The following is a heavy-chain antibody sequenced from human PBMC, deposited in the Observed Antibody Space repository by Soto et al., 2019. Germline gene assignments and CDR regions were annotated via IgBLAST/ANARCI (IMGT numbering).Heavy chain of an antibody. CDR3: ARSWLPNYYYYYMDV. D-gene: IGHD3-22*01. V-gene: IGHV3-74*01. CDR1: GFTFSSYW. J-gene: IGHJ6*03. CDR2: INSDGSST. Sequence: GGSLRLSCAASGFTFSSYWMHWVRQAPGKGLVWVSRINSDGSSTSYADSVKGRLTISRDNAKNTLYLQMNSLRAEDTAVYYCARSWLPNYYYYYMDVWGKGTTVTVSS.